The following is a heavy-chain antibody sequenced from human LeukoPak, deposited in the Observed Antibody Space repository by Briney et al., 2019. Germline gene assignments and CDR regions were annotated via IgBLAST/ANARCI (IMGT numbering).Heavy chain of an antibody. CDR2: INHSGST. V-gene: IGHV4-34*01. Sequence: PSETPSLTCAVYGGSFSGYYWSWIRQPPGKGLEWIGEINHSGSTNYNPSLRSRVTISVDTSKNQFSLKLSSVTAADTAVYYCARGLPSLYWGQGTLVTVSS. CDR1: GGSFSGYY. CDR3: ARGLPSLY. J-gene: IGHJ4*02.